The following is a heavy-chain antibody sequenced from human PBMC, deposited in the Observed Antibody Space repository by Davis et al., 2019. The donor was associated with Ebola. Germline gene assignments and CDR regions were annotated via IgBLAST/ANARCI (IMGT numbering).Heavy chain of an antibody. V-gene: IGHV1-69*13. J-gene: IGHJ6*02. CDR3: ARDLHCSSTSCPMDYGMDV. CDR1: GGTFSSYA. Sequence: AASVKVSCKASGGTFSSYAISWVRQAPGQGLEWMGGIIPIFGTANYAQKFQGRVTITADESTSTAYMELSSLRSEDTAVYYCARDLHCSSTSCPMDYGMDVWGQGTTVTVSS. D-gene: IGHD2-2*01. CDR2: IIPIFGTA.